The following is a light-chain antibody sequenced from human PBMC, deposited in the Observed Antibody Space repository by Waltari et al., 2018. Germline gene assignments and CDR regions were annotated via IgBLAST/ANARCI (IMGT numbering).Light chain of an antibody. J-gene: IGKJ2*01. Sequence: DIQMTQSPSSLSASVGDSVTITCRASQTINTYLHWYQQKPGKAPKLLIYAASSLRSGVPSRFSGSGSGTDFTLTISSLQPEDFATYYCLQSYTTPSFGLGTKVEI. V-gene: IGKV1-39*01. CDR1: QTINTY. CDR2: AAS. CDR3: LQSYTTPS.